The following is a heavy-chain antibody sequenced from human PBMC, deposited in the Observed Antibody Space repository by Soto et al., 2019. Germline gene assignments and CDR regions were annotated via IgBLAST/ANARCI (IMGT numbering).Heavy chain of an antibody. J-gene: IGHJ6*04. CDR1: GFTFSSAW. V-gene: IGHV3-7*01. CDR2: IKPDGSEK. CDR3: ADPLDLDV. Sequence: EVQLVESGGGLVQPGGSLRLSCAASGFTFSSAWMSWVRQAPGKGLEWVATIKPDGSEKYYVDSVKGQFTISRDNAKNSLYLQMNSLRAEDTAVFYCADPLDLDVWGKGATVTVSS.